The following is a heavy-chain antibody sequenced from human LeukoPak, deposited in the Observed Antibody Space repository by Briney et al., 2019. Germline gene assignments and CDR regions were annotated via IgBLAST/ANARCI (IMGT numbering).Heavy chain of an antibody. CDR2: IKQDGSEK. Sequence: GGSLRLSCAASGFTFSSYWMSWVRQAPGKGLEWVANIKQDGSEKYYVDSVKGRFTISRDNAKNSLYLQVNSLRAEDTAVYYCARVWGSYSSSWSNDYWGQGTLVTVSS. D-gene: IGHD6-13*01. CDR1: GFTFSSYW. V-gene: IGHV3-7*01. J-gene: IGHJ4*02. CDR3: ARVWGSYSSSWSNDY.